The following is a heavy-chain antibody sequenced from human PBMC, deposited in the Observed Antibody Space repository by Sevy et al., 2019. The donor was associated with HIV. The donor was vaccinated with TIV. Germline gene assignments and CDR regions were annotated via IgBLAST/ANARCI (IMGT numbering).Heavy chain of an antibody. V-gene: IGHV4-61*02. CDR2: IYSSGST. CDR3: ARGYRGYCSGGNCYYMDV. CDR1: GGSISSGSYY. Sequence: SETLSLTCTVSGGSISSGSYYWSWIRQPAGKGLEWIGRIYSSGSTNYNPSLKSRVTMSVDTSKNQFSLKLRSVTAADTAVYYCARGYRGYCSGGNCYYMDVWGQGTTVTVSS. D-gene: IGHD2-15*01. J-gene: IGHJ6*02.